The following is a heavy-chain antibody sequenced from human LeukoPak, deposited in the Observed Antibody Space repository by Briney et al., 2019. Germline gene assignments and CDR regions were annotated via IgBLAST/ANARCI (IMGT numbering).Heavy chain of an antibody. Sequence: PSETLSLTCAVYGGSFSGYYWSWIRQPPGKGLEWIGEINHSGSTNYNPSLKSRVTISVDTSKNQFSLKLSSVTAADTAVYYCASGTYDSSGHGVFDPWGQGTLVTVSS. V-gene: IGHV4-34*01. CDR3: ASGTYDSSGHGVFDP. CDR1: GGSFSGYY. J-gene: IGHJ5*02. D-gene: IGHD3-22*01. CDR2: INHSGST.